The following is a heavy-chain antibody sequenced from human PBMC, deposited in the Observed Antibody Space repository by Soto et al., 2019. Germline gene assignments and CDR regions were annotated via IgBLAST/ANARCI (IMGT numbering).Heavy chain of an antibody. D-gene: IGHD6-13*01. Sequence: SETLSLTCAVYGGSFSGYYWSWIRQPPGKGLEWIGEINHSGSTNYNPSLKSRVTISVDTSKNQFSLKLSSVTAADTAVYYCARGYSSSWYYYYGLDVWAQGTTVTVSS. J-gene: IGHJ6*02. V-gene: IGHV4-34*01. CDR1: GGSFSGYY. CDR2: INHSGST. CDR3: ARGYSSSWYYYYGLDV.